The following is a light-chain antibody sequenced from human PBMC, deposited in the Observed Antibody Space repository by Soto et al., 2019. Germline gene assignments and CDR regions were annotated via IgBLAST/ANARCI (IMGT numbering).Light chain of an antibody. Sequence: DIPMTQSPSTLSASVGDRVTITCRASQSISSWLAWYQQKPGKAPKLLIYDASSLESGVPSRFSGSVSGTEFTLTISSLQPDDFATYYCQQYNSYPKTFGQGTKLEIK. CDR3: QQYNSYPKT. CDR1: QSISSW. CDR2: DAS. J-gene: IGKJ2*01. V-gene: IGKV1-5*01.